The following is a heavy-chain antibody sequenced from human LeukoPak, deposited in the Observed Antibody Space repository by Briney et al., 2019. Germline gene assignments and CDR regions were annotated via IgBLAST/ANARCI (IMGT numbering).Heavy chain of an antibody. CDR1: GFTFSSYA. Sequence: GGSLRLSCAASGFTFSSYAMSWVRQAPGKGLEWVSAISGSGGSTYYADSVKGRFTISRDNSKNTLYLQMNSLRAEDTAVYYCANIGLVVVPAAADYWGQGTLVTVSS. V-gene: IGHV3-23*01. CDR3: ANIGLVVVPAAADY. J-gene: IGHJ4*02. D-gene: IGHD2-2*01. CDR2: ISGSGGST.